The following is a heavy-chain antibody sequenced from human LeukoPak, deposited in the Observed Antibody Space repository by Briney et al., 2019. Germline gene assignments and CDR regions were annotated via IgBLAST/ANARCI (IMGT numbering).Heavy chain of an antibody. V-gene: IGHV3-21*01. Sequence: GGSLGLSCAASGFTFSSYSMNWVRQAPGKGLEWVSSISSSSSYIYYADSVKGRFTISRDNAKNSLYLQMNSLRAEDTAVYYCARYGSGSYFWTPDAFDIWGQGTMVTVSS. CDR2: ISSSSSYI. CDR1: GFTFSSYS. J-gene: IGHJ3*02. D-gene: IGHD3-10*01. CDR3: ARYGSGSYFWTPDAFDI.